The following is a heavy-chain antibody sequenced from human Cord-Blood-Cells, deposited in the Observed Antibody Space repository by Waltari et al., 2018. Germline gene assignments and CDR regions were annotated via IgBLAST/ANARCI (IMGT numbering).Heavy chain of an antibody. CDR2: INHSGST. D-gene: IGHD6-19*01. J-gene: IGHJ3*02. CDR3: ARFHSGWYAFDI. Sequence: QVQLQQWGAGLLKPSAPLSLTCAVYGGPFSGYYCSWIRQPPGKGLEWIGEINHSGSTNYNPSLKSRVTISVDTSKNQFSLKLSSVTAADTAVYYCARFHSGWYAFDIWGQGTMVTVSS. V-gene: IGHV4-34*01. CDR1: GGPFSGYY.